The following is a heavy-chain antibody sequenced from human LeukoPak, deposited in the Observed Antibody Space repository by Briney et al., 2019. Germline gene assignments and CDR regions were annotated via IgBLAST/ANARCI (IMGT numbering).Heavy chain of an antibody. D-gene: IGHD6-13*01. CDR2: IYYSGST. V-gene: IGHV4-59*01. Sequence: SETLSLTCTVSGGSISSYYWSWIRQPPGKGLEWIGYIYYSGSTNYNPSLKSRVTISVDTSKNQFSLKLSSVTAADTAVYYCATSLYSSNWFDPWGQGTLVTVSS. CDR1: GGSISSYY. CDR3: ATSLYSSNWFDP. J-gene: IGHJ5*02.